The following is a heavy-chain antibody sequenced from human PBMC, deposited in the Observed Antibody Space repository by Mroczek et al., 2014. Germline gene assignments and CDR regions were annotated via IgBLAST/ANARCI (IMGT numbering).Heavy chain of an antibody. CDR2: ISYDGSNK. CDR3: ARGGWELFRRIDY. CDR1: GFTFSSYA. Sequence: QVQLVQSGGGVVQPGRSLRLSCAASGFTFSSYAMHWVRQAPGKGLEWVAVISYDGSNKYYADSVKGRFTISRDNSKNTLYLQMNSLRAEDTAVYYCARGGWELFRRIDYVGQGTLVHRL. D-gene: IGHD1-26*01. V-gene: IGHV3-30-3*01. J-gene: IGHJ4*02.